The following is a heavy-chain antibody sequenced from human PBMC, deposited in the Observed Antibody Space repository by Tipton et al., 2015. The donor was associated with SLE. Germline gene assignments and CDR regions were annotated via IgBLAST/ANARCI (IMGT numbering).Heavy chain of an antibody. V-gene: IGHV4-39*07. CDR2: LYHSGDT. CDR3: VRINSRASRLFDY. J-gene: IGHJ4*02. Sequence: TLSLTCTVSGDSITSFNQYWGWIRQPPGRRLEYLARLYHSGDTYYNPSLRSRLTISMDTSKNQFSLRLRSVTAADTAVYYCVRINSRASRLFDYWGQGMLVAVSS. D-gene: IGHD1-26*01. CDR1: GDSITSFNQY.